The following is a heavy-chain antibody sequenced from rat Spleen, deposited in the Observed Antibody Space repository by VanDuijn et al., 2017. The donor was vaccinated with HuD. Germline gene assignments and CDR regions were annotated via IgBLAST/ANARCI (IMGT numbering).Heavy chain of an antibody. CDR2: ISYDGGST. V-gene: IGHV5-22*01. J-gene: IGHJ2*01. D-gene: IGHD1-9*01. CDR3: VRHGYTRYYFDY. Sequence: EVQLVESGGGLVQPGRSMKLSCVVSGFAFSTYGMAWVRQAPKKGLEWVAYISYDGGSTYYRDSVKGRFTISRDNAESTLYLQMDSLRSEDTASYYCVRHGYTRYYFDYWGQGVMVTVSS. CDR1: GFAFSTYG.